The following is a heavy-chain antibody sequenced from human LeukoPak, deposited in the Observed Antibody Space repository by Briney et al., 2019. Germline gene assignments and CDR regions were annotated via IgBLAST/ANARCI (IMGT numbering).Heavy chain of an antibody. CDR2: ISSSGSTI. D-gene: IGHD6-13*01. V-gene: IGHV3-48*03. Sequence: GGSLRLSCAASGFTFSSYEMHWVRQAPGKGLEWVSYISSSGSTIYYADSVKGRFTISRDNSKNTLYLQMNSLRAEDTAVYYCAKVGDIAAFDYWGQGTLVTVSS. CDR1: GFTFSSYE. J-gene: IGHJ4*02. CDR3: AKVGDIAAFDY.